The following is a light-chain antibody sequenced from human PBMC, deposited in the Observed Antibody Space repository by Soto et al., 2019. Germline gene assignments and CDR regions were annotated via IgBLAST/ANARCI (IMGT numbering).Light chain of an antibody. Sequence: EIVMTQSPAPLSVSPGESATLSCRASQSISSALAWYPQKPGQPPRLLIYGASTRATGVPARFTGSGSGSDFTLTISGLQSEDFAVYYCQQGHNWPLTFGQGTRLEI. CDR1: QSISSA. V-gene: IGKV3-15*01. CDR2: GAS. CDR3: QQGHNWPLT. J-gene: IGKJ2*01.